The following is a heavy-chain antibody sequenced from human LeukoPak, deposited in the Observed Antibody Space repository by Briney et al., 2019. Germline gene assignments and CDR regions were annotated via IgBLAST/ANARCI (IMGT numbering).Heavy chain of an antibody. J-gene: IGHJ4*02. CDR1: GFTFRYAW. CDR2: LSANGSVT. V-gene: IGHV3-23*01. D-gene: IGHD4-17*01. Sequence: PGGSLRLSCAASGFTFRYAWMNWVRQAPGQGLEWVSGLSANGSVTFYARSVRGRFTISRDNSKNTLHLQMSSLRADDSALYYCARFGDYGEYWGQGTLVIVSS. CDR3: ARFGDYGEY.